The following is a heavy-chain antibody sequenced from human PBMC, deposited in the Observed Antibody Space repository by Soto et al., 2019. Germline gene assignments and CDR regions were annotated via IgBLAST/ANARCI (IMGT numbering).Heavy chain of an antibody. D-gene: IGHD3-22*01. V-gene: IGHV3-30-3*01. CDR2: ISYDGSNK. J-gene: IGHJ4*02. Sequence: GGSLRLSCAASGFTFSSYAMHWVRQAPGKGLEWVAVISYDGSNKYYADSVKGRFTISRDNSRNTLYLQMNSLRAEDTAVYYCARARLIVVVITPFDYWGQGTLVTVSS. CDR3: ARARLIVVVITPFDY. CDR1: GFTFSSYA.